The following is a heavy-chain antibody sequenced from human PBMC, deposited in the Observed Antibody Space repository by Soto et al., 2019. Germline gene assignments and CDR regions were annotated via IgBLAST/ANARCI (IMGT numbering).Heavy chain of an antibody. V-gene: IGHV3-33*01. Sequence: GGSLRLSCAASGFNLSSYGMHWVRQAPGKGLEWVATIWYDGNTKYYVDTVKGRFTISRDDSKNTLSLLMNSLRADDTAVYYCARGYHSSGFDYWGQGTLVTVSS. D-gene: IGHD6-19*01. CDR2: IWYDGNTK. CDR1: GFNLSSYG. J-gene: IGHJ4*02. CDR3: ARGYHSSGFDY.